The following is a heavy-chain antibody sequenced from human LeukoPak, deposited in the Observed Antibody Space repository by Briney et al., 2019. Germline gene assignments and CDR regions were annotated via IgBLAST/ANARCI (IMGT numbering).Heavy chain of an antibody. J-gene: IGHJ4*02. CDR1: GGTFSSYA. CDR3: ARGPHSSGWYREFDY. D-gene: IGHD6-19*01. V-gene: IGHV1-69*13. CDR2: IIPIFGTA. Sequence: SVKVSCKASGGTFSSYAISWVRQAPGQGLEWVGGIIPIFGTANYAQKFQGRVTITADESTSTAYMELSSLRSEDTAVYYCARGPHSSGWYREFDYWGQGTLVTVSS.